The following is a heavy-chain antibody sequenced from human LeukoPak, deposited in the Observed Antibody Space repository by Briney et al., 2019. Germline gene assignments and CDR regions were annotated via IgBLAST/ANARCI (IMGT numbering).Heavy chain of an antibody. V-gene: IGHV3-30*18. Sequence: PGGSLRLSCAASGFTFSSYGMHWVRQAPGKGLEWVVVMSYDGSNKYYADSVKGRFTISRDNSKNTLYLQMNSLRAEDTAVYYCAKDSGRKLRYFDWLGAFDIWGQGTMVTVSS. D-gene: IGHD3-9*01. CDR3: AKDSGRKLRYFDWLGAFDI. CDR2: MSYDGSNK. CDR1: GFTFSSYG. J-gene: IGHJ3*02.